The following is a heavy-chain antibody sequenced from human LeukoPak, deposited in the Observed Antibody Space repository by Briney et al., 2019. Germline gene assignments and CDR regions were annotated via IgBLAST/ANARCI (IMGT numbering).Heavy chain of an antibody. V-gene: IGHV3-64*01. CDR1: GFIFSNYA. Sequence: GGSQRLSCAASGFIFSNYAMHWVRQSPGKGLEYVSGISNNGGSTYYANSVKGRFTISRDNSMNTLYLQMGSLRPEDTAVYYCARDPLYYDMSGDYWGQGTLVAVSA. CDR2: ISNNGGST. CDR3: ARDPLYYDMSGDY. D-gene: IGHD3-22*01. J-gene: IGHJ4*02.